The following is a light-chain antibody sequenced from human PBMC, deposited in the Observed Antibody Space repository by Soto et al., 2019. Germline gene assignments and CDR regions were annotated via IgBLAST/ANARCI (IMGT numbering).Light chain of an antibody. CDR3: QSYESSLSGSYV. CDR2: GNS. J-gene: IGLJ1*01. V-gene: IGLV1-40*01. CDR1: SSNIGAGYY. Sequence: QSVLTQPPSVSGAPGQRGTISCTGTSSNIGAGYYVHWYQQLPGTAPKLLISGNSNRRSGVPDRFSGSKSGTSASLAITGLQAEDEAVYDCQSYESSLSGSYVFGTGTQLTVL.